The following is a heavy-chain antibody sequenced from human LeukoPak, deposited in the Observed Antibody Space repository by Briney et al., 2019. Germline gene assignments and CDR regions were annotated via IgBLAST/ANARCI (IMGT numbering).Heavy chain of an antibody. CDR2: INPNSGGT. CDR3: ARDSSSDYYYYYMDV. J-gene: IGHJ6*03. CDR1: GYTFTSYG. V-gene: IGHV1-2*02. Sequence: VASVKVSCKASGYTFTSYGISWVRQAPGQGLEWMGWINPNSGGTNYAQKFQGRVTMTRDTSISTAYMELSRLRSDDTAVYYCARDSSSDYYYYYMDVWGKGTTVTVSS. D-gene: IGHD6-6*01.